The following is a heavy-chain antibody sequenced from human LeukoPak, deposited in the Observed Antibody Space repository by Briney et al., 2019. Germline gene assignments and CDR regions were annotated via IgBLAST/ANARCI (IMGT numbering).Heavy chain of an antibody. CDR1: GFVFSDYG. Sequence: PGRSLRLSCTASGFVFSDYGMHWVRQSPGEGLEWVAVVSAGGSVRYYGDSVKDRFIVFRDNSKNILYLQMDSLRVEDTAVYYCTKEDAVAPPRYAFDVWGQGTMVTVSS. D-gene: IGHD2-2*01. V-gene: IGHV3-30*18. J-gene: IGHJ3*01. CDR3: TKEDAVAPPRYAFDV. CDR2: VSAGGSVR.